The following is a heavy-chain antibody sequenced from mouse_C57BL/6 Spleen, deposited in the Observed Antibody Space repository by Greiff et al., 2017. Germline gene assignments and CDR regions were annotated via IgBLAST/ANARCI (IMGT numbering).Heavy chain of an antibody. J-gene: IGHJ4*01. CDR1: GFTFNTYA. Sequence: EVHLVESGGGLVQPKGSLKLSCAASGFTFNTYAMHWVRQAPGKGLEWVARLRSKSSNYATYYADSVKDRFTISRDDSQSMLYLQMNNLKTEDTAMYYCCYAVVGKNYAMDYWGQGTSVTVSS. V-gene: IGHV10-3*01. CDR2: LRSKSSNYAT. CDR3: CYAVVGKNYAMDY. D-gene: IGHD1-1*01.